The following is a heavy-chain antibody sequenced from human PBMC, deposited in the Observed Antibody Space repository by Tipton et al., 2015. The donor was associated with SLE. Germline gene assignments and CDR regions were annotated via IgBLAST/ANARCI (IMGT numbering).Heavy chain of an antibody. D-gene: IGHD2-2*01. Sequence: SLRLSCAASGFTFDDYGMSWVRQAPGKGLEWVSGINWNGGRTGYADSVKGRFTISRDNAKNSLYLQMNSLRAEDTALYYCARGYCSSTSCYGYFDYWGQATLVTVSS. CDR1: GFTFDDYG. J-gene: IGHJ4*02. CDR3: ARGYCSSTSCYGYFDY. CDR2: INWNGGRT. V-gene: IGHV3-20*04.